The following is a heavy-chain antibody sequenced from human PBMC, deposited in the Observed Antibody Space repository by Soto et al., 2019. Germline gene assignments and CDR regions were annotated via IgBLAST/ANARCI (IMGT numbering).Heavy chain of an antibody. J-gene: IGHJ4*02. D-gene: IGHD2-21*02. V-gene: IGHV1-46*01. CDR1: GATFTDYF. Sequence: QVQLMQSGAEVKKPGASVKVSCKPSGATFTDYFLHWLGQPPGQGFEGMGTVNPSGGHTTYAQHFLGRVTMTRDTSTSTLYMELTSLTSDDTAIYYCARGGHVVVVTAALDYWGQGTLVTVSS. CDR3: ARGGHVVVVTAALDY. CDR2: VNPSGGHT.